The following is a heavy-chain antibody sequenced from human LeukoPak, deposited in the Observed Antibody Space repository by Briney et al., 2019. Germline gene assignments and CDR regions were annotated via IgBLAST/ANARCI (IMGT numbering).Heavy chain of an antibody. D-gene: IGHD3-9*01. J-gene: IGHJ5*02. V-gene: IGHV4-59*08. Sequence: PSETLSLTCTVSGGSISSYYWSWIRQPPWKGLEWIGYIYYSGSTNYNPSLKSRVTISVDTSKNQFSLKLSSVTAADTAVYYCARLNILTGYYKIGNWFDPWGQGTLVTVSS. CDR3: ARLNILTGYYKIGNWFDP. CDR2: IYYSGST. CDR1: GGSISSYY.